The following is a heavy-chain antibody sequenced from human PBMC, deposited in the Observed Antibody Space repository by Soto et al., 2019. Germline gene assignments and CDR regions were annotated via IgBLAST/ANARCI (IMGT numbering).Heavy chain of an antibody. J-gene: IGHJ5*02. V-gene: IGHV4-34*01. Sequence: SETLSLTCAVYGGSFSGYYWSWIRQPPGKGLEWIGEINHSGRTNYNPSLKSRVNKSVDTSKNQFSLKMSSVTAADTAVYYCARWNTMVRGVPNWFDPWGQGTLVTVSS. CDR2: INHSGRT. CDR1: GGSFSGYY. CDR3: ARWNTMVRGVPNWFDP. D-gene: IGHD3-10*01.